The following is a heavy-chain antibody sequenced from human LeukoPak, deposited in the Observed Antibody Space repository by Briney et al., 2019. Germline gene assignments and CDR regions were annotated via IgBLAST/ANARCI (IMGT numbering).Heavy chain of an antibody. CDR2: IKQDGSEK. V-gene: IGHV3-7*01. D-gene: IGHD3-22*01. Sequence: GGSLRLSCAASGFTFSSYWMSWVRQAPGKGLEWVANIKQDGSEKYYVDSVKGRFTISRDNSKNSLYLQMNSLRAEDTAVYYCARTYYYDSSGPSPLNYGMDVWGQGTTVTVSS. CDR3: ARTYYYDSSGPSPLNYGMDV. CDR1: GFTFSSYW. J-gene: IGHJ6*02.